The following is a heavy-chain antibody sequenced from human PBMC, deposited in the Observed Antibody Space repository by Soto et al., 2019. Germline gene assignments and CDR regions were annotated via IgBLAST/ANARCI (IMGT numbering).Heavy chain of an antibody. D-gene: IGHD1-7*01. J-gene: IGHJ4*02. V-gene: IGHV3-23*01. CDR1: GFTFSTYA. Sequence: GGSLRLSCAASGFTFSTYAMSWVRQAPGKGLEWVSAISGTGGTTYYADSVKGRFTISRDNSKNTLYLQMNSLRAEDTAVYYCAKKTTLIFFDYWGLGTLVTVSS. CDR3: AKKTTLIFFDY. CDR2: ISGTGGTT.